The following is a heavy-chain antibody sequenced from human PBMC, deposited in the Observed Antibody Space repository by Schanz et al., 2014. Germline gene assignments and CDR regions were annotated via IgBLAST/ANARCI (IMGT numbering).Heavy chain of an antibody. CDR1: RFTFSSYT. Sequence: QVQLVESGGGVVQPGRSLRLSCAASRFTFSSYTMHWVRQAPGKGLEWVALISYDGSNKYYADSVKGRFAISRENSKNTMFLQMNSLRAEDTAVYYCARDGYNAYDLKRGDYWGQGTQVAVSS. CDR2: ISYDGSNK. J-gene: IGHJ4*02. CDR3: ARDGYNAYDLKRGDY. V-gene: IGHV3-30*09. D-gene: IGHD5-12*01.